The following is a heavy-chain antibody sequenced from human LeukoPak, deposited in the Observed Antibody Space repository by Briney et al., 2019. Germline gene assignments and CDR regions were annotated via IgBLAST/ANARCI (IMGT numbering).Heavy chain of an antibody. CDR1: GFTFDGYA. CDR2: ISWNSGSI. D-gene: IGHD7-27*01. J-gene: IGHJ4*02. Sequence: GRSLRLSCAASGFTFDGYAMHWVRQAPGKGLEWVSGISWNSGSIGYADSVKGRFTISRDNAKNSLYLQMNSLRAEDMALYYCAKATPSGVSWGNYYFDYWGQGTLVTVSS. V-gene: IGHV3-9*03. CDR3: AKATPSGVSWGNYYFDY.